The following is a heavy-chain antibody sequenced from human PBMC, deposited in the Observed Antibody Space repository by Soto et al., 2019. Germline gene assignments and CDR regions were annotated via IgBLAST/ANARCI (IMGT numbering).Heavy chain of an antibody. CDR2: IWYDGSKK. CDR1: GFTFSSYG. CDR3: ARDPVRWLQFTPDY. V-gene: IGHV3-33*01. D-gene: IGHD5-12*01. Sequence: QVQLVESGGGVVQPGRSLRLSCAASGFTFSSYGMHWVRQAPGKGLEWVALIWYDGSKKYYADSVKGRFTISRDNSKNTLYLQMNSLRAEDTAVYYCARDPVRWLQFTPDYWGQGTLVTVSS. J-gene: IGHJ4*02.